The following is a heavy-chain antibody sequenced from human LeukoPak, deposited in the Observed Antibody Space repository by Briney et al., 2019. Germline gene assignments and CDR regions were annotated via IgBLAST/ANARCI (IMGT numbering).Heavy chain of an antibody. CDR3: ARHSTASGYLNYFDY. CDR1: GGSISSYY. J-gene: IGHJ4*02. CDR2: IYYSGST. D-gene: IGHD1-1*01. V-gene: IGHV4-59*01. Sequence: PSETLPLTCTVSGGSISSYYWSWIRQPPGKGLEWIGYIYYSGSTNYNPSLKSRVTISVDTSKNQFSLKLSSVTAADTAVYYCARHSTASGYLNYFDYWGQGTLVTVSS.